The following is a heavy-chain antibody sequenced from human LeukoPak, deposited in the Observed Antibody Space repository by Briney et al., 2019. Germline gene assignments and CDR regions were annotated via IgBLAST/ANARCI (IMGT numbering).Heavy chain of an antibody. CDR3: ATGGYGSGSYYPYYYGMDV. Sequence: PGGSLRLSCAASGFTFSSYGMHWVRQAPGKGLEWVAFIRYDGSNKYYADSVKGRFTISRDNSKNTLYLQMNSLRAEDTAVYYCATGGYGSGSYYPYYYGMDVWGQGTTVTVSS. V-gene: IGHV3-30*02. CDR1: GFTFSSYG. CDR2: IRYDGSNK. J-gene: IGHJ6*02. D-gene: IGHD3-10*01.